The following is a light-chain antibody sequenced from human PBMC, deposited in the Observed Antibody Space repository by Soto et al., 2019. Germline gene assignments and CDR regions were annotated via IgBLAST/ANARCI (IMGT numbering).Light chain of an antibody. CDR3: MQGRYWAT. J-gene: IGKJ2*01. CDR2: KVS. CDR1: QSLEYSDGKTF. V-gene: IGKV2-30*01. Sequence: DVVMTQSPLALSVTLGQPASISCSSTQSLEYSDGKTFLHWFQQRPGASPRRLLYKVSNRGSGLPDRFGGSGSGTYFPLKISRVQADDVGFYFCMQGRYWATFGQGTKLEIK.